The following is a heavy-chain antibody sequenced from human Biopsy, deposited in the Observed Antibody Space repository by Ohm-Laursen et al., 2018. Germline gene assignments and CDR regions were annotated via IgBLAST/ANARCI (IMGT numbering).Heavy chain of an antibody. D-gene: IGHD7-27*01. CDR1: GFTFSQYW. CDR2: INPSRSSM. V-gene: IGHV3-21*01. CDR3: ARDPNWGSGY. J-gene: IGHJ4*02. Sequence: SLRLSCAASGFTFSQYWMTWVRQSPGKGLEWVSTINPSRSSMSYADSVKGRFTISRDNSNNSLYLQMNSLKAEDTAVYYCARDPNWGSGYWGQGTLVTVSS.